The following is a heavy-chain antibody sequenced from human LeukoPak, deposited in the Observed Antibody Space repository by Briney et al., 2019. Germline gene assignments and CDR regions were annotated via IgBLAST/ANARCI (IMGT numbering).Heavy chain of an antibody. Sequence: SETLSLTCTVSGGSISSGGYYWSWIRQHPGKGLEWIGYIYYSGSSYYNPSLKSRVTISVDTSKNQFSLKLSAVTAADTAVYYCARSSGLNWFDPWGQGTLVTVSS. D-gene: IGHD3-22*01. J-gene: IGHJ5*02. V-gene: IGHV4-31*03. CDR1: GGSISSGGYY. CDR3: ARSSGLNWFDP. CDR2: IYYSGSS.